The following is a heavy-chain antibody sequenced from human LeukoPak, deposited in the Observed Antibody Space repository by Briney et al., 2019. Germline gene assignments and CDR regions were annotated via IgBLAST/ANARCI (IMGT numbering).Heavy chain of an antibody. J-gene: IGHJ4*02. D-gene: IGHD6-19*01. CDR2: IYYSGST. V-gene: IGHV4-39*07. CDR3: ARLRDSGWYLFYFDY. Sequence: SETLSLTCTVSGGSISSSSYYWGWIRQPPGKGLEWIGSIYYSGSTNYNPSLKSRVTVSVDTSKNQFSLKLSSVTAADTAVYYCARLRDSGWYLFYFDYWGQGTLVTVSS. CDR1: GGSISSSSYY.